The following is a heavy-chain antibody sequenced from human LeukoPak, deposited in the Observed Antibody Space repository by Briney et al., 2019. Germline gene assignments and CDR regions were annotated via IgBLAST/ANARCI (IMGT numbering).Heavy chain of an antibody. CDR3: ARATVWHAFDI. CDR2: IYYSGST. D-gene: IGHD3-16*01. V-gene: IGHV4-39*07. CDR1: GGSISSSSYY. J-gene: IGHJ3*02. Sequence: SETLSLTCTVSGGSISSSSYYWGWIRQPPGKGLEWIGSIYYSGSTYYNPSLKSRVTISVDTSKNQFSLKLSSVTAADTAVYYCARATVWHAFDIWGQGTMVTVSS.